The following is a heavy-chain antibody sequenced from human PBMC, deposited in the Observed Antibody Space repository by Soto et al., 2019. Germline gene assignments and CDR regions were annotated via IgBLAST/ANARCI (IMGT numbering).Heavy chain of an antibody. Sequence: SETLSLTCTVSGGSISSYYWSWIRQPPGKGLEWIGYIYYSGSTNYNPSLKSRVTISVDTSKNQFSLKLSSVTAEDTAVYYCAKVPARPSLYYFDYWGQGTLVTVSS. V-gene: IGHV4-59*12. J-gene: IGHJ4*02. CDR3: AKVPARPSLYYFDY. CDR1: GGSISSYY. CDR2: IYYSGST.